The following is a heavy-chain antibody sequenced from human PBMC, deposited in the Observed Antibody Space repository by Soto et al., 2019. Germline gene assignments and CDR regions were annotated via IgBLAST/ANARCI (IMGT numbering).Heavy chain of an antibody. J-gene: IGHJ5*02. D-gene: IGHD3-3*01. Sequence: QVQLVQSGAEVKKPGSSVKVSCKASGGTFSSYAISWVRQAPGQGLEWMGGIIPIFGTANYAQKFQGRVTITANKSTSTAYMELSSLRSEDTAVYYCARDCEWSGRGYNWFDPWGQGTLVTVSS. CDR3: ARDCEWSGRGYNWFDP. CDR1: GGTFSSYA. CDR2: IIPIFGTA. V-gene: IGHV1-69*06.